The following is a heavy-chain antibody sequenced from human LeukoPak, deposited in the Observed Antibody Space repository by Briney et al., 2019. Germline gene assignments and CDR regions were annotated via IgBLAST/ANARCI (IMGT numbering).Heavy chain of an antibody. CDR2: IDSSGVST. J-gene: IGHJ4*02. Sequence: GALRLSCAASGFTFSASTMNWVRQAPGKGLEWVSSIDSSGVSTFCVASLRGRFTISRDNAKNSLYLQMNSLRAEDTAVYYCARVVDYDYVWGSYPYGYFDYWGQGTLVTVSS. D-gene: IGHD3-16*02. CDR3: ARVVDYDYVWGSYPYGYFDY. CDR1: GFTFSAST. V-gene: IGHV3-21*01.